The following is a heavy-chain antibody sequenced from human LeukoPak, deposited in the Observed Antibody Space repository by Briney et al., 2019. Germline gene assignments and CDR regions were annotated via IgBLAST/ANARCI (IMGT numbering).Heavy chain of an antibody. CDR2: IIPIFGTA. J-gene: IGHJ4*02. CDR1: GGTFSSYA. V-gene: IGHV1-69*05. Sequence: SVKVSCKASGGTFSSYAVSWVRQAPGQGLEWMGGIIPIFGTANYAQKFQGRVTITTDESTSTAYMELSSLRSEDTAVYYCARGPSRVGWFIDYWGQGTLVTVSS. D-gene: IGHD3-3*01. CDR3: ARGPSRVGWFIDY.